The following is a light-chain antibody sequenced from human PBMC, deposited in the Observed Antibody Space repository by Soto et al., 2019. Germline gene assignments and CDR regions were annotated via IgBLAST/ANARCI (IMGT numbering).Light chain of an antibody. V-gene: IGKV1-33*01. CDR1: QDIGNY. Sequence: DIQMTQSPSSLSASVGDRVTITCQATQDIGNYLNWYQQKPGKAPKLLIYAASNLETGVPSRFSGSGSGTDFTFTISSLQAEDIATYYCQQCDNLPPITFGQGTRLEIK. CDR2: AAS. J-gene: IGKJ5*01. CDR3: QQCDNLPPIT.